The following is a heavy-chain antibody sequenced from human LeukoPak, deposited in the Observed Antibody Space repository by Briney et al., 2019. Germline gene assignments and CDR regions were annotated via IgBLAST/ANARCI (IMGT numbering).Heavy chain of an antibody. V-gene: IGHV3-69-1*02. Sequence: GGSLRLSCAASGFTFDKYALNWFRHTPGKGLEWLSYISSTRDIYYADSVKGRFTISRDNAKKSLYLQMNGLRAEDTAVYFCARDDKWAFDYWGQGTLVTVSS. CDR1: GFTFDKYA. J-gene: IGHJ4*02. D-gene: IGHD1-26*01. CDR2: ISSTRDI. CDR3: ARDDKWAFDY.